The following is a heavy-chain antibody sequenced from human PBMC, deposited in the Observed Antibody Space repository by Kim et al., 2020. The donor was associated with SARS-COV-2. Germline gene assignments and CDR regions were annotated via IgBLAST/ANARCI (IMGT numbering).Heavy chain of an antibody. CDR3: AKEANTVDTAMGGGELYYYYGMDV. Sequence: GGSLRLSYAASGFTFSSYAMSWVRQAPGKGLEWVSAISGSGGSTYYADSVKGRFTISRDNSKNTLYLQMNSLRAEDTAVYYCAKEANTVDTAMGGGELYYYYGMDVWGQWTTVTVSS. J-gene: IGHJ6*02. CDR2: ISGSGGST. D-gene: IGHD5-18*01. CDR1: GFTFSSYA. V-gene: IGHV3-23*01.